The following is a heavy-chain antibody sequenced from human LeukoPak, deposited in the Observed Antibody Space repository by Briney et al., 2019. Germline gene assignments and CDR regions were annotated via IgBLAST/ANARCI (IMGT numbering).Heavy chain of an antibody. CDR3: ARIPRPVYIAAAHNFHC. J-gene: IGHJ4*02. V-gene: IGHV4-34*01. CDR2: NNPSGRT. Sequence: SETLSHTCTISGGSMSWYYWSWILQAPGNGLEWVWENNPSGRTNFNPSLISRVTISVDTSKIHFSLKLSSVTAADTAVYYCARIPRPVYIAAAHNFHCWGQGTLVTVSS. D-gene: IGHD6-13*01. CDR1: GGSMSWYY.